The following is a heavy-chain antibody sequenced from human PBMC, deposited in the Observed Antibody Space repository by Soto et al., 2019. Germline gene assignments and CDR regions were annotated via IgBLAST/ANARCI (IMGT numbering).Heavy chain of an antibody. CDR1: GGSISSGDYY. V-gene: IGHV4-30-4*01. CDR3: ARGTTVTTLDY. CDR2: IYYSGST. J-gene: IGHJ4*02. Sequence: PSETVSLTCTVSGGSISSGDYYWSWIRQPPGKGLEWIGYIYYSGSTYYNPSLKSRVTISVDTSKNQFSLKLSSVTAADTAVYYCARGTTVTTLDYWGQGTLVTVSS. D-gene: IGHD4-17*01.